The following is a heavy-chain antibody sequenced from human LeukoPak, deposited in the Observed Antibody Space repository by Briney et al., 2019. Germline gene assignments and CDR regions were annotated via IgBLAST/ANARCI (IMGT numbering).Heavy chain of an antibody. D-gene: IGHD6-19*01. CDR1: GGSFSGYY. CDR2: INHSGST. J-gene: IGHJ4*02. V-gene: IGHV4-34*01. CDR3: AREGAVAGTGRFDY. Sequence: SETLSLTCAVYGGSFSGYYWSWIRQPPGKGLEWIGEINHSGSTNYNPSLKSRVTISVDTSKNQFSLKLSSVTAADTAVYYCAREGAVAGTGRFDYWGQGTLVTVSS.